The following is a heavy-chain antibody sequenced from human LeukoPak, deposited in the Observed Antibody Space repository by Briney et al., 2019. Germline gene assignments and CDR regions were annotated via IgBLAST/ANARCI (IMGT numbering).Heavy chain of an antibody. J-gene: IGHJ5*02. CDR2: VSSTSNHI. CDR1: GFSFSSYS. V-gene: IGHV3-21*01. Sequence: GWSLRLSCVASGFSFSSYSINWVRQAPGKGLEWVSSVSSTSNHIYYADSVKGRFTISRDNAKNTVHLQMNNLRAEDTAVYYCARDRPHNWFDPWGQGTLVTVSS. CDR3: ARDRPHNWFDP.